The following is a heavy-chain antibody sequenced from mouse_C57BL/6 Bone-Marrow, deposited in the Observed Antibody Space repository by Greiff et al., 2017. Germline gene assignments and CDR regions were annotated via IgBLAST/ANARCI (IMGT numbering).Heavy chain of an antibody. Sequence: VQLVESGPGLVQPSQSLSITCTVSGFSLTSYGVHWVRQSPGKGLEWLGVIWRGGSTDYNAAFMSRLSITKDNSKSQVFFKMNSLQADDTAIYYCAKSPFNYGSSYEAMDYWGQGTSVTVSS. CDR3: AKSPFNYGSSYEAMDY. CDR2: IWRGGST. CDR1: GFSLTSYG. J-gene: IGHJ4*01. D-gene: IGHD1-1*01. V-gene: IGHV2-5*01.